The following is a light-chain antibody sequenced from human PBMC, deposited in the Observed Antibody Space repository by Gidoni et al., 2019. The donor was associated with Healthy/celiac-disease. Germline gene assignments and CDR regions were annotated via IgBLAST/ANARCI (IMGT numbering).Light chain of an antibody. CDR2: DAS. J-gene: IGKJ4*01. CDR3: QQYDNLPPLLT. Sequence: DIQMTPSPFSLSASVGDRVTITCQASQDISNYLNWYQQKTGKAPKLLIYDASNLETGVPSRFSGSGSGTDFTFTISSLQPEDIATYYCQQYDNLPPLLTFGGGTKVEIK. CDR1: QDISNY. V-gene: IGKV1-33*01.